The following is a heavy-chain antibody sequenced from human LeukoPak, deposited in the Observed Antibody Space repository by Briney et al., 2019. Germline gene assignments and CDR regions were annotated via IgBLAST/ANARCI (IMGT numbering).Heavy chain of an antibody. CDR3: AKELKHYFGSRTYYIPYYGMDV. CDR1: GFTFSTYA. CDR2: FSGSGGST. V-gene: IGHV3-23*01. D-gene: IGHD3-10*01. J-gene: IGHJ6*02. Sequence: PGGSLRLSCAASGFTFSTYAMSWVRQAPGKGLEWVSGFSGSGGSTNYADSVKGRFTISRDNSKNTLYLQMLSLRAEDTAVYYCAKELKHYFGSRTYYIPYYGMDVWGQGTTVTVSS.